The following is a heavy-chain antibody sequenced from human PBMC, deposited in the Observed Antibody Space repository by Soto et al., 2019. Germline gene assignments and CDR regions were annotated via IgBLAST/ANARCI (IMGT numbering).Heavy chain of an antibody. V-gene: IGHV4-34*01. J-gene: IGHJ5*02. CDR3: ARGEDSSGWYNWFDP. CDR2: INHSGST. D-gene: IGHD6-19*01. CDR1: GGSFSGFY. Sequence: PSETLSLTCAVYGGSFSGFYWSWIRQPPGKGLEWIGEINHSGSTNYNPSLKSRVTISVDTSKNQFSLKLSSVTAADTAVYYCARGEDSSGWYNWFDPWGQGILVTVS.